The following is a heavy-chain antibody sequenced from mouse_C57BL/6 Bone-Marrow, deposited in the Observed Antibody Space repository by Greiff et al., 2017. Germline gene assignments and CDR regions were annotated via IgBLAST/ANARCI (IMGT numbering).Heavy chain of an antibody. V-gene: IGHV1-81*01. J-gene: IGHJ4*01. CDR2: IYPRNGNT. CDR1: GYTFTSYG. CDR3: ARREDYAMDY. Sequence: QVQLQQSGAELARPGASVKLSCKASGYTFTSYGLSWVKQRTGPGLEWIGEIYPRNGNTYYNEKFKGKATLTADKSSSTASMELRSLTSEDSAVYFCARREDYAMDYWGQGTSVTVSS.